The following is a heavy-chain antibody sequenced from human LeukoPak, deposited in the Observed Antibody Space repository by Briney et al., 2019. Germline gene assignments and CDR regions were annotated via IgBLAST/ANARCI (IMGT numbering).Heavy chain of an antibody. D-gene: IGHD1-26*01. CDR2: INRDGSEK. J-gene: IGHJ5*02. Sequence: GGSLRLSCAASGFTLSSYWMSWVRQAPGRGLEWVANINRDGSEKYYVDSVEGRFTISRDNAKNSLYLQMNSLRAEDTSVYYCARVLVGGTNWFDPWGQGTLVTVSS. CDR1: GFTLSSYW. V-gene: IGHV3-7*02. CDR3: ARVLVGGTNWFDP.